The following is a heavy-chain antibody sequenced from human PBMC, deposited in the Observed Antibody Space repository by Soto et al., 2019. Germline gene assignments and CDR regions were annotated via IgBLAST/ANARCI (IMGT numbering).Heavy chain of an antibody. CDR3: ARGEPYYDILTGYYRGDWFDP. J-gene: IGHJ5*02. V-gene: IGHV1-69*01. D-gene: IGHD3-9*01. CDR1: GGTFSSYA. CDR2: IIPIFGTA. Sequence: QVQLVQSGAEVKKPGSSVEVSCKASGGTFSSYAISWVRQAPGQGLEWMGGIIPIFGTANYAQKFQGRVTITADESTSTAYMELSSLRSEDTAVYYCARGEPYYDILTGYYRGDWFDPWGQGTLVTVSS.